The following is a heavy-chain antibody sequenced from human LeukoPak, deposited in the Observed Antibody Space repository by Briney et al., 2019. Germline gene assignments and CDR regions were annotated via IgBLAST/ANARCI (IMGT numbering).Heavy chain of an antibody. D-gene: IGHD3-16*01. CDR3: ARGRDYVWGSYPRRSGMDV. V-gene: IGHV4-34*01. J-gene: IGHJ6*04. Sequence: SETLSLTCAVYGVSFSGYYWSWVRQPPGKGLEWVGEINHSGSTNYNPSLKSRVTISVDTSKNQFSLKLSSVTAADTAVYYCARGRDYVWGSYPRRSGMDVWGKGTTVTVSS. CDR2: INHSGST. CDR1: GVSFSGYY.